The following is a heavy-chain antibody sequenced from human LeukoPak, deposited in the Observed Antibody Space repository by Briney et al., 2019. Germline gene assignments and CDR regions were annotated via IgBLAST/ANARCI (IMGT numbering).Heavy chain of an antibody. D-gene: IGHD5-12*01. CDR3: ATASYIVATPRYFDF. V-gene: IGHV1-24*01. Sequence: GASVKVSCKVSGYTLTELSMHWVRQAPGKGLEWMGGFDPEDGETIYAQKFQGRVTMTEDTSTDTAYMELSSLRSEDTAVYYCATASYIVATPRYFDFWGRGTLVTVSS. J-gene: IGHJ2*01. CDR1: GYTLTELS. CDR2: FDPEDGET.